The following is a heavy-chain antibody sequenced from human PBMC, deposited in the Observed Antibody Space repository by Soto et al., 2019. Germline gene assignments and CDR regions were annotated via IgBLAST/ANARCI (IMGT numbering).Heavy chain of an antibody. J-gene: IGHJ6*02. Sequence: PSETLSLTCTVSGDSISSGNKYWSWIRQPPGKGLEWIGYIFSSGTTYYNPPLKSRLTMSLDTSQNQFSLKLNSVTDADTAVYYCARVPSPFDYYYAMDVWGQGTTVTVSS. V-gene: IGHV4-30-4*01. D-gene: IGHD3-16*01. CDR2: IFSSGTT. CDR3: ARVPSPFDYYYAMDV. CDR1: GDSISSGNKY.